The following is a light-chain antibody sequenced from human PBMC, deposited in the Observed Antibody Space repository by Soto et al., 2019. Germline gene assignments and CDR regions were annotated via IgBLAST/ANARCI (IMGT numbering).Light chain of an antibody. J-gene: IGKJ5*01. CDR1: QSVSIY. CDR3: QQRSNWPST. CDR2: DAS. Sequence: EIVLTQSPGTLSLSPGERATLSFRASQSVSIYLAWYQQKPGQAPRLLIYDASNRATGIPARFSGSGSGTDFTLTISGLEPEDFAVYYCQQRSNWPSTFGQGTRLEI. V-gene: IGKV3-11*01.